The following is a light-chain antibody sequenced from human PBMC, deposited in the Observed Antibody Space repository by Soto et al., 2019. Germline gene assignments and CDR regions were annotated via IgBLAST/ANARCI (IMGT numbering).Light chain of an antibody. V-gene: IGKV1-5*03. Sequence: DIQMTQSPSTLSASVGDRVTITCRASQSITDWLAWYQQKPGKAPKFLIYKASNLEGGVPSRFSGSGSGTEFTLTISSVQPEDFATYYCQYWDDYSWTFGQGTKVEI. CDR3: QYWDDYSWT. J-gene: IGKJ1*01. CDR2: KAS. CDR1: QSITDW.